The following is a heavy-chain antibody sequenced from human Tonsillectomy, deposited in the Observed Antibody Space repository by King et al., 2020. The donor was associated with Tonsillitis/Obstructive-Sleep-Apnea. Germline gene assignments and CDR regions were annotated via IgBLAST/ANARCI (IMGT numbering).Heavy chain of an antibody. CDR1: GGSISSSDFY. J-gene: IGHJ4*02. CDR2: IYYSGTT. D-gene: IGHD3-10*01. Sequence: QLQLQESGPGLVKPSETLSLTCTVSGGSISSSDFYWGWIRQPPGKGLEWIGSIYYSGTTFYNPSLKSRVTISVDTSKKQFSLKLSSVTAADTTVYYCARHIRYGSGNGLVDYWGQGTLVTVSS. CDR3: ARHIRYGSGNGLVDY. V-gene: IGHV4-39*01.